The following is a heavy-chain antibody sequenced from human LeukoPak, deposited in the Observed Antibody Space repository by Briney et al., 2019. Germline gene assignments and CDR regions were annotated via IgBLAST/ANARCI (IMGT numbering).Heavy chain of an antibody. D-gene: IGHD3-10*01. V-gene: IGHV1-2*06. CDR1: GYTFTGYY. CDR3: ARGDGSGIYYYYNMDV. J-gene: IGHJ6*03. CDR2: INPNSGGT. Sequence: GASVKVFCKASGYTFTGYYMHWVRQAPGQGLEWMGRINPNSGGTNYAQKFQGRVTMTRDTSISTAYMELSRLRSDDTAVYYCARGDGSGIYYYYNMDVWGKGTTVTVSS.